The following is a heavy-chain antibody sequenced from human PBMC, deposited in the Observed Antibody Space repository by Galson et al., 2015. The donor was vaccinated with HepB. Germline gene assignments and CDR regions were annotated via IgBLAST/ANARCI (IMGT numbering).Heavy chain of an antibody. V-gene: IGHV3-30*18. CDR2: ISFEGSAK. CDR1: GFTFRSYG. Sequence: SLRLSCAASGFTFRSYGMHWVRQAPGKGLEWLTFISFEGSAKYYADSVKGRFTISRDNSKNILYLQMNSLRPEDTALYYCAKGRAWELLLPPGDAFDSWGRGTMVIVSS. D-gene: IGHD1-26*01. CDR3: AKGRAWELLLPPGDAFDS. J-gene: IGHJ3*01.